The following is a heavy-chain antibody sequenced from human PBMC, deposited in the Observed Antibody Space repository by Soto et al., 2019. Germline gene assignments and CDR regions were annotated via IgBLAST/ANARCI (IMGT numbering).Heavy chain of an antibody. D-gene: IGHD2-2*01. V-gene: IGHV3-23*01. CDR2: ISGSGGST. J-gene: IGHJ5*02. CDR3: ARVVPGAEAWFGP. Sequence: GGSLRLSCAASGFTFSSYAMSWVRQAPGKGLEWVSAISGSGGSTYYADSVKGRFTISKDKSKRTLFLQMNSLRVDDTAVYYCARVVPGAEAWFGPWGQGTLVTVSS. CDR1: GFTFSSYA.